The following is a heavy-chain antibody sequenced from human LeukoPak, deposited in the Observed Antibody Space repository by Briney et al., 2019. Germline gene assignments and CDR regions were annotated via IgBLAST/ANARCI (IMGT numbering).Heavy chain of an antibody. CDR2: SSAYNGNT. CDR3: ARAMDSSGYYRGLMDY. J-gene: IGHJ4*02. D-gene: IGHD3-22*01. CDR1: GYTFTNYA. Sequence: ASVTLSCKASGYTFTNYAFSWVRQAPGQGLEWMGWSSAYNGNTIHAQKVQGRVTMTTDTSTNTAYMELRSLRSDDTAVYYCARAMDSSGYYRGLMDYWGQGTLVTVSS. V-gene: IGHV1-18*01.